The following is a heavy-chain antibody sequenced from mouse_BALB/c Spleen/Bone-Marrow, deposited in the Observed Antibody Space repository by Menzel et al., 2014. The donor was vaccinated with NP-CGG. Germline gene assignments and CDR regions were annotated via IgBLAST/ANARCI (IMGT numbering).Heavy chain of an antibody. CDR3: ARYGNYPFYAMDY. D-gene: IGHD2-1*01. J-gene: IGHJ4*01. CDR2: INPYNDGT. Sequence: VQLQQSGPELVKPGASVKMSCKASGYTFTSYVMHWVKQKPGRGLEWIGYINPYNDGTKYNEKFKGKATLTSDKSSSTAYMELSSLTSEDSAVYYCARYGNYPFYAMDYWGQGTSVTVSS. CDR1: GYTFTSYV. V-gene: IGHV1-14*01.